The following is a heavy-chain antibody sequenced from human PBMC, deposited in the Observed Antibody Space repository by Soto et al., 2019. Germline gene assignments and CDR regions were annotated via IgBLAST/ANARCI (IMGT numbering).Heavy chain of an antibody. V-gene: IGHV3-48*03. CDR3: TTSSDYCSGDCYSV. D-gene: IGHD2-21*02. CDR2: IASSGKTM. CDR1: GFTFDTYE. J-gene: IGHJ4*02. Sequence: GGSLRLSCLASGFTFDTYEMNWVRQPPGKGLEWVSYIASSGKTMYYADSLKGRFTVSRDNAKNSLSLQMNSLRAEDTAVYYCTTSSDYCSGDCYSVWGQGTLVTVSS.